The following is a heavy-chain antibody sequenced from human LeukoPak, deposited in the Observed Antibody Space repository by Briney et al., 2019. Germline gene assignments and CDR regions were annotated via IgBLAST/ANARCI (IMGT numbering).Heavy chain of an antibody. J-gene: IGHJ4*02. D-gene: IGHD1-1*01. CDR2: ISGSGGST. CDR3: AKSPLNWNHGHY. Sequence: PSETLSLTCTVSGYSISSGYYWGWIRQPPGKGLEWVSAISGSGGSTYYADSVKGRFTISRDNSKNTLYLQMNSLRAEDTAVYYCAKSPLNWNHGHYWGQGTLVTVSS. CDR1: GYSISSGYY. V-gene: IGHV3-23*01.